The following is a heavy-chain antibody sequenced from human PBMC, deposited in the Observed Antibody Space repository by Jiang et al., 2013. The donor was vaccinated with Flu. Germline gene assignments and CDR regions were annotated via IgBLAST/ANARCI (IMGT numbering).Heavy chain of an antibody. J-gene: IGHJ6*02. CDR2: IYYSGST. V-gene: IGHV4-39*01. Sequence: LLKPSETLSLTCTVSGGSISSSSYYWGWIRQPPGKGLEWIGSIYYSGSTYYNPSLKSRVTISVDTSKNQFSLKLSSVTAADTAVYYCASTNRNYYYYGMDVWGQGATVTVSS. CDR1: GGSISSSSYY. CDR3: ASTNRNYYYYGMDV. D-gene: IGHD1-14*01.